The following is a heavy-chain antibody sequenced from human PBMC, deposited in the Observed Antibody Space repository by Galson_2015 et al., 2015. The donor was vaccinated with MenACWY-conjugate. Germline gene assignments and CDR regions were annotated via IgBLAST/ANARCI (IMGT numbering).Heavy chain of an antibody. CDR3: AKDPNGDYLGAFDF. CDR1: GITFVNYA. J-gene: IGHJ3*01. V-gene: IGHV3-23*01. D-gene: IGHD2-8*01. CDR2: ITGDGGAT. Sequence: SLRLSCAASGITFVNYAMTWVRQAPGKGLEWVSVITGDGGATYYTDSVKGRFTISRDNSKNTLYLQINSLRAEDTAVYYCAKDPNGDYLGAFDFWGQGIMVTVSS.